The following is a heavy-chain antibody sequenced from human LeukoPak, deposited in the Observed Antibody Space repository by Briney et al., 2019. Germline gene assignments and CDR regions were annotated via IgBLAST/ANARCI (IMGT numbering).Heavy chain of an antibody. V-gene: IGHV3-23*01. J-gene: IGHJ5*02. D-gene: IGHD3-22*01. CDR3: AGYFDRNERYYLDWFDP. Sequence: PGGSLRLSCVMSGATFNTYAMSWVRQAPGGGLEWVSSISLTGANTYYAEAVKGRFTISRDNSKDTVYLQMSSLRAEDTAVYYCAGYFDRNERYYLDWFDPWGQGTLVTVSS. CDR2: ISLTGANT. CDR1: GATFNTYA.